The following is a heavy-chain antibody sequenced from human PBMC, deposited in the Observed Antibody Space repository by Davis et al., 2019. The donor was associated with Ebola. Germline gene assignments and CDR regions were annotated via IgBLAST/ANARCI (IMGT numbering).Heavy chain of an antibody. CDR1: GYTFTNYG. V-gene: IGHV1-18*04. CDR2: INPHNGNT. D-gene: IGHD1-1*01. CDR3: ARDQFPTTSDH. J-gene: IGHJ4*02. Sequence: AASVKVSCKASGYTFTNYGITWVRQAPGQGLEWMGWINPHNGNTNYAQNVQGRVTMTTDTSTSTAYMEVGSLRSDDTAVYYCARDQFPTTSDHWGQGTLVTVSS.